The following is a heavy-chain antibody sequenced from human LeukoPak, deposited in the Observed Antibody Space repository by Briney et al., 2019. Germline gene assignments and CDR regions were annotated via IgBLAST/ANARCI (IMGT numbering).Heavy chain of an antibody. Sequence: PGGSLRLSCAASGFTFSSYAMNWVRQAPGKGLEWVSYISSSGSTIYYADSVKGRFTISRDNAKNSLYLQMNSLRAEDTAVYYCAREEAEIIDYWGQGTLVTVSS. CDR3: AREEAEIIDY. CDR2: ISSSGSTI. V-gene: IGHV3-48*03. J-gene: IGHJ4*02. D-gene: IGHD5-24*01. CDR1: GFTFSSYA.